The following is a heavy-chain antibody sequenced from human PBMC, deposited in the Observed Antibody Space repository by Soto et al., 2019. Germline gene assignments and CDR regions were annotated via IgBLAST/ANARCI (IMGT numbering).Heavy chain of an antibody. Sequence: GASVKVSCKASGGTFSSYAISWVRQAPGQGLEWMGGIIPIFGTANYAQKFQGRVTITADESTSTAYMELSSLRSEDTAVYYCARGRIAAAGTIEFYFDYWGQGTLVTV. J-gene: IGHJ4*02. CDR3: ARGRIAAAGTIEFYFDY. CDR1: GGTFSSYA. D-gene: IGHD6-13*01. V-gene: IGHV1-69*13. CDR2: IIPIFGTA.